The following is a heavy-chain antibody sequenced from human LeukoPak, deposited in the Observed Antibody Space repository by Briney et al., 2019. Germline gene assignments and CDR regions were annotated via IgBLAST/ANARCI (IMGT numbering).Heavy chain of an antibody. J-gene: IGHJ5*02. Sequence: GTSLRLSCAASGFTFSSYAMHWVRQAPGKGLEWVAAISYDGSNRYYADSVKGRFTISRDNAKNTLYLQMNSLRAEDTAVYYCARGLWFDPWGQGTLVTVSS. CDR2: ISYDGSNR. CDR3: ARGLWFDP. CDR1: GFTFSSYA. V-gene: IGHV3-30*04.